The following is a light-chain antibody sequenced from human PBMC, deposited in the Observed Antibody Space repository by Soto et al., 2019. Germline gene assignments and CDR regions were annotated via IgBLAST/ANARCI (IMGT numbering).Light chain of an antibody. Sequence: EIVLTQSPGTLSVSPGERATLSCRASQSVSSNLAWYQQKPGQAPRLLIYGASNRATGIPGRFSASGSGTDFTLTITPLEPEDFAVYFCQQYANSPITFGQGTRLEIK. CDR1: QSVSSN. J-gene: IGKJ5*01. CDR3: QQYANSPIT. CDR2: GAS. V-gene: IGKV3-20*01.